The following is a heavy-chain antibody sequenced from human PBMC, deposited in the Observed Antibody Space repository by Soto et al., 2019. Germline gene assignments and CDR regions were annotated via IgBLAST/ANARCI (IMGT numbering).Heavy chain of an antibody. V-gene: IGHV3-48*02. D-gene: IGHD6-13*01. CDR1: GFTFSSYS. CDR2: ISSSSSTI. CDR3: ARVPVRYSSSWYGDYYYGMDV. J-gene: IGHJ6*02. Sequence: GGSLRLSCAASGFTFSSYSMNWVRQAPGKGLEWVSYISSSSSTIYYADSVKGRFTISRDNAKNSLYLQMNSLRDEDTAVYYCARVPVRYSSSWYGDYYYGMDVWGQGNTVTVSS.